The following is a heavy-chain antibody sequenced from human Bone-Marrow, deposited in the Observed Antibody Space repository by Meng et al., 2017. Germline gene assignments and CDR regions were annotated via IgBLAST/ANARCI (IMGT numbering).Heavy chain of an antibody. CDR3: ARRWLLVWGGYDY. V-gene: IGHV1-3*01. J-gene: IGHJ4*02. Sequence: ASVKVSCKASGYTFTSYAMYWVRQAPGQRLEWMGRINAGNGNTKYSQKFQGRVTITRDTSASTAYMELSSLRSEDTAVYYCARRWLLVWGGYDYWGQGTLVTVSS. D-gene: IGHD3-22*01. CDR1: GYTFTSYA. CDR2: INAGNGNT.